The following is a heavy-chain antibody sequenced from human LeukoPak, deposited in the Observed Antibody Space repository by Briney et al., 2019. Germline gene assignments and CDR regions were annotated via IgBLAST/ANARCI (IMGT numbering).Heavy chain of an antibody. D-gene: IGHD3-22*01. CDR2: MNPNSGNT. V-gene: IGHV1-8*02. Sequence: ASVKVSCKASGGTFSSYAINWVRQATGQGLEWMGWMNPNSGNTGYAQKFQGRVTMTRNTSISTAYMELSSLRSEDTAVYYCARGIRYDSFLLFDYWGQGTLVTVSS. CDR1: GGTFSSYA. J-gene: IGHJ4*02. CDR3: ARGIRYDSFLLFDY.